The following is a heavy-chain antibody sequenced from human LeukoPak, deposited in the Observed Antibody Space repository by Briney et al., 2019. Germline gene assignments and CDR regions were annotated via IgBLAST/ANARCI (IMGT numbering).Heavy chain of an antibody. CDR2: ITYSGRT. CDR3: GRLYNFWSGYPGYFDY. D-gene: IGHD3-3*01. J-gene: IGHJ4*02. CDR1: GVFISSHY. Sequence: PSVTLSLTCTVSGVFISSHYWSWIRQPPGKGLEWVGYITYSGRTNYNPSLRSRVTISVDTSKNEFSLMLSLGTAATTAVYYGGRLYNFWSGYPGYFDYWGQGILVTVSS. V-gene: IGHV4-59*11.